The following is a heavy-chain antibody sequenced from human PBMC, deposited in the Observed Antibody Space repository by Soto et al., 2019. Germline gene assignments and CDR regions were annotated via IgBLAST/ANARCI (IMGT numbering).Heavy chain of an antibody. J-gene: IGHJ6*02. CDR3: ARDAGFYGMDV. CDR1: VGSISSYY. V-gene: IGHV4-59*01. D-gene: IGHD3-10*01. CDR2: IYYSGST. Sequence: SETLSLTCTVSVGSISSYYWSWIRQPPGKGLEWIGYIYYSGSTNYNPSLKSRVTISVDTSKNQFSLKLSSVTAADTAVYYCARDAGFYGMDVWGQGTTVTSP.